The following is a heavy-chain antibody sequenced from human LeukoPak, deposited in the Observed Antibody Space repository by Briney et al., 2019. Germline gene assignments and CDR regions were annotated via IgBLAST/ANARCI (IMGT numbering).Heavy chain of an antibody. J-gene: IGHJ4*02. Sequence: ASMKVSCKASGYRLSYYGISWVRQAPGQGLEWMGWINAYTGNTNYAQKLQGRVTMTTDTSTSTAYMELRSLRSDDTAVYYCARAHPEYYDSSGYNPLDFWGQGTLVTVSS. V-gene: IGHV1-18*01. CDR2: INAYTGNT. CDR1: GYRLSYYG. D-gene: IGHD3-22*01. CDR3: ARAHPEYYDSSGYNPLDF.